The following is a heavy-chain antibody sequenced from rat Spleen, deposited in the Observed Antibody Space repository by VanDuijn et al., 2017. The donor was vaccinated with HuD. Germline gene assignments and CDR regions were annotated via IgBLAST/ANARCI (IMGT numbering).Heavy chain of an antibody. J-gene: IGHJ3*01. CDR3: AAGGGRGYNYENNWFAY. V-gene: IGHV2S54*01. Sequence: QVQMKESGPGLVQPSQTLSLTCTVSGFSLTDYSVHWVRQSPGKGLEWLGGIWGNGNTNDNSALKSRLSISRDTSKSLVFLKMNSLQTEDTAMYFCAAGGGRGYNYENNWFAYWGQGTLVTVSS. CDR2: IWGNGNT. D-gene: IGHD1-4*01. CDR1: GFSLTDYS.